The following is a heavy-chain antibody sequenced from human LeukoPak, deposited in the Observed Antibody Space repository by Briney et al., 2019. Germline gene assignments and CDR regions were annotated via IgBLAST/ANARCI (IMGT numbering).Heavy chain of an antibody. D-gene: IGHD5-18*01. Sequence: ASVKVSCKASGYTFTSYYMHWVRQAPGQGLEWMGIINPSGGSTSYAQKFQGRVTMTRDTSTSTVYMELSSLRSEDTAVYYCARSDVDTAMDTYTPLDYWGQGTLVTVSS. J-gene: IGHJ4*02. CDR3: ARSDVDTAMDTYTPLDY. CDR1: GYTFTSYY. V-gene: IGHV1-46*01. CDR2: INPSGGST.